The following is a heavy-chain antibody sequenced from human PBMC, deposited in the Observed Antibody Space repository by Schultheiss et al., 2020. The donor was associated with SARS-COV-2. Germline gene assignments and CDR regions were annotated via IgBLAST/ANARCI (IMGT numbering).Heavy chain of an antibody. V-gene: IGHV1-2*02. Sequence: ASVKVSCKASGGTFSSYAISWVRQAPGQGLEWMGWINPNSGGTNYAQKFQGRVTMTRDTSISTAYMELSRLRSDDTAVYYCARGSGITGTNVDYWGQGTLVTVSS. D-gene: IGHD1-7*01. J-gene: IGHJ4*02. CDR1: GGTFSSYA. CDR2: INPNSGGT. CDR3: ARGSGITGTNVDY.